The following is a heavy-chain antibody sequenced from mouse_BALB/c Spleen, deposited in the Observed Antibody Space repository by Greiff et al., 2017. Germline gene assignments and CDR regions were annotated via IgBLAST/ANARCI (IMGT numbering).Heavy chain of an antibody. CDR1: GYSITSGYY. Sequence: EVKLQESGPGLVKPSQSLSLTCSVTGYSITSGYYWNWIRQFPGNKLEWMGYISYDGSNNYNPSLKNRISITRDTSKNQFFLKLNSVTTEDTATYYCAREEVGWYFDVWGAGTTVTVSS. D-gene: IGHD1-1*01. V-gene: IGHV3-6*02. CDR3: AREEVGWYFDV. CDR2: ISYDGSN. J-gene: IGHJ1*01.